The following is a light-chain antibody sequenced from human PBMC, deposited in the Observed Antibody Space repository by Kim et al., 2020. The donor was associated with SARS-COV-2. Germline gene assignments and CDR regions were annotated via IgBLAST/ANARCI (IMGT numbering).Light chain of an antibody. CDR2: GAS. V-gene: IGKV3-15*01. CDR3: QQYSRWPLT. Sequence: VSPGERATRSCRASQSVGSSLAWYQQKPGQAPRLLLYGASTRATGMSARFSGSGSGTEFILTITGLQSEDFAVYFCQQYSRWPLTFGGGTKVDIK. J-gene: IGKJ4*01. CDR1: QSVGSS.